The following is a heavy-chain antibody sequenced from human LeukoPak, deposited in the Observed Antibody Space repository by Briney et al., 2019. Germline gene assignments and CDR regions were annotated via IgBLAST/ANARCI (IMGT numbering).Heavy chain of an antibody. CDR1: GGSFSGYY. V-gene: IGHV4-34*01. D-gene: IGHD4-17*01. J-gene: IGHJ4*02. CDR3: ARQGYADFSSRPFDY. Sequence: SETLSLTCAVYGGSFSGYYWSWIRQPPGKGLEWIGEINHSGSTNYNPSLKSRVTISVDTSKNQFSLKLRSVTAADMAMYYCARQGYADFSSRPFDYWGQGTLVTVSS. CDR2: INHSGST.